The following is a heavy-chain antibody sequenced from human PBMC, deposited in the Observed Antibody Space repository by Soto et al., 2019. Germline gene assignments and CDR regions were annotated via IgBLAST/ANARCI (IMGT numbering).Heavy chain of an antibody. CDR3: AHSSTSRWCECIQH. Sequence: QITLKESGPTLVKPTQTLTLTCTFSGFSLSTSGVGVGWIRQPPGKALEWLALIYWDDDKRYSPSLKSRLTITKDTTRAQVLLTMTAMDPVDTATYYCAHSSTSRWCECIQHWGQGTLVTVSS. CDR1: GFSLSTSGVG. CDR2: IYWDDDK. D-gene: IGHD6-13*01. J-gene: IGHJ1*01. V-gene: IGHV2-5*02.